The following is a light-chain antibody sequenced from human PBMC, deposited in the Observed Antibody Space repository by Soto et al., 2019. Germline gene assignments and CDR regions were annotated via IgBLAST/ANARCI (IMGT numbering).Light chain of an antibody. V-gene: IGLV4-69*01. CDR3: QTWGTGIVV. CDR1: SGHSSYA. Sequence: QTVVTQSPSASASLGASVKLTCTLSSGHSSYAIAWHQQQPEKGPRYLMKLNSDGSHSKGDGIPDRFSGSSSGAERYLTISSLQSDDVADYYCQTWGTGIVVFGGGTQLTVL. J-gene: IGLJ2*01. CDR2: LNSDGSH.